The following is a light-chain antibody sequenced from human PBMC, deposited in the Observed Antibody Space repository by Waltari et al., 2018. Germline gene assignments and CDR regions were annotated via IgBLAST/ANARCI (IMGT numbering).Light chain of an antibody. CDR1: QGVGKY. J-gene: IGKJ1*01. CDR2: HTS. V-gene: IGKV3-20*01. Sequence: EIVLTQAPGTLSLSPGERATLSCRASQGVGKYLAWDQQRPCQAPRLLLYHTSIRATGISDRFSGSGYGADFSLTISRLEPEDFAVYYCQKYDFLPATFGQGTTVEIK. CDR3: QKYDFLPAT.